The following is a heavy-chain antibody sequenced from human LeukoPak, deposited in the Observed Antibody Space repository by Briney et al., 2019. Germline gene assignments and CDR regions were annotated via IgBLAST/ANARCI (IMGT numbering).Heavy chain of an antibody. CDR1: GYTFTSYG. CDR2: ISAYNGNT. Sequence: ASVKVSCKASGYTFTSYGISWVRQAPGHGREWMGWISAYNGNTNYAQKLQGRVTMTTDTSTSTAYMELRSLRSDDTAVYYCARGPESAAISVTPLIDPWGQGTLVTVSS. CDR3: ARGPESAAISVTPLIDP. J-gene: IGHJ5*02. D-gene: IGHD2-2*02. V-gene: IGHV1-18*01.